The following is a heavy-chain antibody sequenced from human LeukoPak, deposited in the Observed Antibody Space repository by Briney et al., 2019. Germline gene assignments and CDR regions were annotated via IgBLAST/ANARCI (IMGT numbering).Heavy chain of an antibody. V-gene: IGHV5-51*01. CDR1: GYSFTRHW. D-gene: IGHD4-17*01. CDR3: ARHLLDGAVTTALDY. CDR2: IYPGDSDT. J-gene: IGHJ4*02. Sequence: GESLKISSQGSGYSFTRHWIAWVRQMPGKGLEWMGIIYPGDSDTRYSPSSQGQVTISADKSINTAYLQWPSLRASDTAIYYCARHLLDGAVTTALDYWGQGTLVTVSS.